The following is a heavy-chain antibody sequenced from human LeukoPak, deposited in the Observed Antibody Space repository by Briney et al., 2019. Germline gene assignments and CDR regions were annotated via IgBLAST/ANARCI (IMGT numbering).Heavy chain of an antibody. CDR2: IFHSGST. J-gene: IGHJ4*02. V-gene: IGHV4-39*07. Sequence: SETLSLTCTVSGGSISSSSYYWGWVRQPPGKGLQWIGEIFHSGSTNYNPSLKSRVTISVDNSKNQLSLTLTSVTAADTAVYYCAREVGGDFDALDYWGQGTLVTVSS. D-gene: IGHD4-17*01. CDR1: GGSISSSSYY. CDR3: AREVGGDFDALDY.